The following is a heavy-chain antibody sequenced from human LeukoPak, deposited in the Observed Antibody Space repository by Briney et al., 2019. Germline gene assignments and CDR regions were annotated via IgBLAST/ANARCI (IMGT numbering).Heavy chain of an antibody. V-gene: IGHV4-4*07. J-gene: IGHJ4*02. CDR2: IFTSGST. D-gene: IGHD6-13*01. CDR1: GGSISSYY. CDR3: ARDPRPNSSSWFRLD. Sequence: SETLSLTCTVSGGSISSYYWSWIRQPAGKGLEWIGRIFTSGSTNYNPSLKSRVTMSVDTSKNQFSLKLSSVTAADTAVYYCARDPRPNSSSWFRLDWGQGTLVTVSS.